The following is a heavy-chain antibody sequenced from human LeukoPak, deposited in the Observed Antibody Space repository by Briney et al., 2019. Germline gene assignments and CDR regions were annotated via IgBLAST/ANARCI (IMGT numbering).Heavy chain of an antibody. CDR3: ARDLGPIAVAGEDY. V-gene: IGHV3-30-3*01. D-gene: IGHD6-19*01. CDR1: GFTFSSYA. CDR2: ISYDGSNK. J-gene: IGHJ4*02. Sequence: GGSLRLSCAASGFTFSSYAMHWVRQAPGKGLEWVAVISYDGSNKYYADSVRGRFTISRDNSKNTLYLQMNSLRAEDTAVYYCARDLGPIAVAGEDYWGQGTLVTVSS.